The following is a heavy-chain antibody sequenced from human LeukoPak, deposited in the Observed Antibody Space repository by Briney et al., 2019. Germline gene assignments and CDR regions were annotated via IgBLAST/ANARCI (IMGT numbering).Heavy chain of an antibody. D-gene: IGHD6-13*01. CDR3: ARMEIIAGRFDY. V-gene: IGHV4-39*01. CDR1: GGSISSSSYY. CDR2: IYYSGST. Sequence: SETPSLTCTVSGGSISSSSYYWGWIRQPPGKGLEWIGSIYYSGSTYYNPSFKSRVTISVDTSKNQFSLKLSSVTAADTAVYYCARMEIIAGRFDYWGQGTLVTVSS. J-gene: IGHJ4*02.